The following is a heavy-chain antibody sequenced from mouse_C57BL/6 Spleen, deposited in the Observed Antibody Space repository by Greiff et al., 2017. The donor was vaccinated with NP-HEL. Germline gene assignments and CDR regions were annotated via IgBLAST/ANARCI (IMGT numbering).Heavy chain of an antibody. Sequence: EVKLVESGGGLVKPGGSLKLSCAASGFTFSDYGMHWVRQAPEKGLEWVAYISSGSSTIYYADTVKGRFTFSSDHAKNTLFLQMTSLRSEDTAMYYCARTDDYGSSYRYFDVWGTGTTVTVSS. J-gene: IGHJ1*03. CDR1: GFTFSDYG. CDR2: ISSGSSTI. D-gene: IGHD1-1*01. V-gene: IGHV5-17*01. CDR3: ARTDDYGSSYRYFDV.